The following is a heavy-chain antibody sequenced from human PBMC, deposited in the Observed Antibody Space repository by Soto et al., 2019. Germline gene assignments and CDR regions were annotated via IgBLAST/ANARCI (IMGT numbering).Heavy chain of an antibody. CDR3: TTADWAAPGGVDY. V-gene: IGHV3-15*01. Sequence: GGSLRLSCAASGFTFSNAWMSWVRQAPGKGLEWVGRIKSKTDGGTTDYAAPVKGRFTISIDDSKNTLYLQMNSLKTEDTAVYYCTTADWAAPGGVDYWGQGTLVTVSS. CDR1: GFTFSNAW. D-gene: IGHD3-9*01. J-gene: IGHJ4*02. CDR2: IKSKTDGGTT.